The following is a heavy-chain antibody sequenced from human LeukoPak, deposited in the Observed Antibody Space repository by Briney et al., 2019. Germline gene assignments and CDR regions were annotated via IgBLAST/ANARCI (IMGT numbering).Heavy chain of an antibody. J-gene: IGHJ4*02. V-gene: IGHV4-4*07. D-gene: IGHD3-10*01. CDR1: GGSISSYY. CDR3: ARTLRGVTLDY. Sequence: PSETLSLTCTVSGGSISSYYWSWIRQPAGEGREWIGRIYTSGSTNYNPSPKSRVTISVDKSKNQFSLKLSSVTAADTAVYYCARTLRGVTLDYWGQGTLVTVSS. CDR2: IYTSGST.